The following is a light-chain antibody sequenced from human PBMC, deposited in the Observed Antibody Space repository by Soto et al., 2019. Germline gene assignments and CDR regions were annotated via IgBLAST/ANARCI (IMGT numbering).Light chain of an antibody. CDR1: SSDVGGYNY. CDR2: DVT. J-gene: IGLJ1*01. CDR3: CSNAGNVGV. Sequence: QSALTQPPSVSGSPGQSVTISCTGTSSDVGGYNYVAWYQQHPGKAPKIMIYDVTERPSGVPDRFSGSKSGNTASLTISGLQAEDEADYYCCSNAGNVGVFGTGTKLTVL. V-gene: IGLV2-11*01.